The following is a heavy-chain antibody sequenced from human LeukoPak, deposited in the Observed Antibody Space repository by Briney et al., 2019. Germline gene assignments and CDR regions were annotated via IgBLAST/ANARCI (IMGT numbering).Heavy chain of an antibody. D-gene: IGHD1-1*01. V-gene: IGHV3-48*03. CDR1: GFTFSNAW. J-gene: IGHJ6*02. CDR2: IGSSGSAI. Sequence: GGSLRLSCAASGFTFSNAWMNWVRQAPGKGLEWVSYIGSSGSAIYYADSVKGRFTISRGNAKNSLYLQMNSLRAEDTAVYYCARAGYSRTGTMYYYYGMDVWGQGTTVTVSS. CDR3: ARAGYSRTGTMYYYYGMDV.